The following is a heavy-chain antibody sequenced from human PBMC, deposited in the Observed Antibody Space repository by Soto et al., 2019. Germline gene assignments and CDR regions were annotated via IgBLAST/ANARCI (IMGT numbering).Heavy chain of an antibody. CDR2: ISTYNGNT. J-gene: IGHJ4*02. CDR1: GYIFTSYG. V-gene: IGHV1-18*04. Sequence: GASVKVSCKTSGYIFTSYGISWVRQAPGQGLEWMGWISTYNGNTNYAQKFQGRATMTTDTSTTTAYMELRSLKSDDTAVYYCARLLFLEWLDDYWGQGTLVTVS. D-gene: IGHD3-3*01. CDR3: ARLLFLEWLDDY.